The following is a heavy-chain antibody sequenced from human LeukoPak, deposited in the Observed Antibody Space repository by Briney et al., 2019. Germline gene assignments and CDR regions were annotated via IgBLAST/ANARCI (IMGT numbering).Heavy chain of an antibody. CDR3: AGMPYDSSGYYKH. CDR1: GYTFTSYD. CDR2: ISPYNGNT. D-gene: IGHD3-22*01. J-gene: IGHJ1*01. Sequence: ASVKVSCKASGYTFTSYDINWVRQATGQGLEWMGWISPYNGNTNYAQKLQGRVTMTTDTSTSTAYMELRSLRSDDTAVYYCAGMPYDSSGYYKHWGQGTLVTVSS. V-gene: IGHV1-18*01.